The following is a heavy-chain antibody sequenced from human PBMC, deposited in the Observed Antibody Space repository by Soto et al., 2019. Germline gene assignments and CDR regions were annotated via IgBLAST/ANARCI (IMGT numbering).Heavy chain of an antibody. CDR1: GFSFSSYG. Sequence: LRLSCAASGFSFSSYGMHWVRQAPGKGLEWVAVISYDVTNKYYADSVKGRFTISRDNSKNTLYLQMNSLRAEDTAVYYCAKDLRIAVAGTDYFDSWGQGTLVTVSS. D-gene: IGHD6-19*01. V-gene: IGHV3-30*18. CDR2: ISYDVTNK. J-gene: IGHJ4*02. CDR3: AKDLRIAVAGTDYFDS.